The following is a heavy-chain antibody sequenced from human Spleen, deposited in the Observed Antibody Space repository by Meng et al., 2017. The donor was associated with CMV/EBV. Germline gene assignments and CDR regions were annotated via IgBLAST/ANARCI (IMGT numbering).Heavy chain of an antibody. V-gene: IGHV4-34*01. CDR1: GGYFSGYY. CDR2: INHSGST. J-gene: IGHJ4*02. Sequence: SETLSLTCAVYGGYFSGYYWTWIRQPPGKGLGWIGEINHSGSTNYNPSLKSRVTISVDTSKNQFSLKLSSVTAADTAVYYCAATVVPAATFDYWGQGTLVTVSS. D-gene: IGHD2-2*01. CDR3: AATVVPAATFDY.